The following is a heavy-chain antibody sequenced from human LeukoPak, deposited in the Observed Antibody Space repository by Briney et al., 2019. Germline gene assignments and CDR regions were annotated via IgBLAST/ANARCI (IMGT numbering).Heavy chain of an antibody. Sequence: PGGPLRFSCAASGFTFSSTATSWVAQAPGKGLEGGSAFSGGGGSTYYADSVKGRFTISRDNSKSTLYLKMNSLRAEDTAVYYCAKMSGFIVATTFFDYWGQGTLVTVSS. J-gene: IGHJ4*02. CDR3: AKMSGFIVATTFFDY. D-gene: IGHD5-12*01. V-gene: IGHV3-23*01. CDR2: FSGGGGST. CDR1: GFTFSSTA.